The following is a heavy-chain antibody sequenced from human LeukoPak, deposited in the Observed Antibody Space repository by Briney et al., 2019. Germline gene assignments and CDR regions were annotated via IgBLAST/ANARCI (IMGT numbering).Heavy chain of an antibody. D-gene: IGHD3-10*01. CDR3: ARAVTYFYGSVTYDWFDP. V-gene: IGHV3-74*01. J-gene: IGHJ5*02. CDR1: GFTFSSYW. Sequence: PGGSLRLSCAASGFTFSSYWMHRVRQTPGKGLMWVSRIESDGSTIYADSVKDRFTISRDNGKNTVYLQMNSLRVDDTAMYYCARAVTYFYGSVTYDWFDPWGQGTLVTVSS. CDR2: IESDGST.